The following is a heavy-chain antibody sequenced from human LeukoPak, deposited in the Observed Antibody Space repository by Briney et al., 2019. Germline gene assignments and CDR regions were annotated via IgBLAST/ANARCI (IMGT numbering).Heavy chain of an antibody. Sequence: SETPSLTCTVSGASISSDSNYWAWVRQPPGKGLQWIGSIYHTGSTFYNPSLMSRVSISIDSSKNQFSLKLSSVTVADTALYYCARDISISWFYSWGQGTLVSVSS. CDR3: ARDISISWFYS. CDR2: IYHTGST. J-gene: IGHJ5*01. D-gene: IGHD3-3*02. V-gene: IGHV4-39*07. CDR1: GASISSDSNY.